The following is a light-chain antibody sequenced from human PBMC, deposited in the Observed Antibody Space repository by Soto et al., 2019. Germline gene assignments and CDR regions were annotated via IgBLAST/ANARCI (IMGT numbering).Light chain of an antibody. Sequence: EIVMTQSPATLSVSPGGRATLSCRASQSVSNNLAWYQHKPGQAPRLLIYGASTRATGLPARFSGSGSGTEFTLTISSLQSEDFAVYYCQQYNNWPPTFGQGTKVEIK. V-gene: IGKV3-15*01. CDR1: QSVSNN. CDR2: GAS. CDR3: QQYNNWPPT. J-gene: IGKJ1*01.